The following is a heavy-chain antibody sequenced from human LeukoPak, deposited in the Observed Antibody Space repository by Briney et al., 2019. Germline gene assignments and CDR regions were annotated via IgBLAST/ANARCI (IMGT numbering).Heavy chain of an antibody. CDR1: GSSFTSYW. CDR3: ARHTRSGVVTPFDY. D-gene: IGHD3-3*01. CDR2: IYPGDSDT. V-gene: IGHV5-51*01. J-gene: IGHJ4*02. Sequence: GEPLNISCKGSGSSFTSYWIGWVLQLPGKGLEWMGIIYPGDSDTRYSPSFQGQVTISANKSISTAYLQWSSLKASDTVMYYCARHTRSGVVTPFDYWGQGTLVSVSS.